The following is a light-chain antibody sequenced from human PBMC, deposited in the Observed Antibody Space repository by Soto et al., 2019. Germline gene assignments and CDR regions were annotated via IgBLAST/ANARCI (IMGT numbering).Light chain of an antibody. Sequence: EIVLTQSPGTLSLSPGEIATLSCRASQSVSSSYLAWYQQKPGQAPRLLIYGASNRATGIPDRFSGSGSGTDFTLTISRLEPEDFAVYYCQQYGGSPRTFGQGTKVDIK. CDR3: QQYGGSPRT. V-gene: IGKV3-20*01. CDR1: QSVSSSY. J-gene: IGKJ1*01. CDR2: GAS.